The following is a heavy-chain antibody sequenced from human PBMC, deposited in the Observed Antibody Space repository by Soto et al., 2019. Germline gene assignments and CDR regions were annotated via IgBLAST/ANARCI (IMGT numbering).Heavy chain of an antibody. CDR3: ARDLRNIWGSYRYTYGDYYYYMDV. D-gene: IGHD3-16*02. Sequence: SETLSLTCTVSGGSISSYYWSWIRQPPGKGLEWIGYIYYSGSTNYNPSLKSRVTISVDTSKNQFSLKLSSVTAADTAVYYCARDLRNIWGSYRYTYGDYYYYMDVWGKGTTVTVSS. CDR2: IYYSGST. CDR1: GGSISSYY. J-gene: IGHJ6*03. V-gene: IGHV4-59*01.